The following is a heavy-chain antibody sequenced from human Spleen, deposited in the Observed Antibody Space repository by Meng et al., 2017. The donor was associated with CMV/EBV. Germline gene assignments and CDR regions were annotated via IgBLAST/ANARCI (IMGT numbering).Heavy chain of an antibody. CDR1: GFSFSNYS. J-gene: IGHJ4*02. Sequence: GESLKISCVASGFSFSNYSMNWVRQAPGRGLEWVSSISRSSTYIYSTDSVKGRFTISTDNAKNSLYLQMNSLRAEDTAVYYCARDLNYFFDYWGQGTLVTVSS. V-gene: IGHV3-21*01. CDR3: ARDLNYFFDY. CDR2: ISRSSTYI. D-gene: IGHD1-7*01.